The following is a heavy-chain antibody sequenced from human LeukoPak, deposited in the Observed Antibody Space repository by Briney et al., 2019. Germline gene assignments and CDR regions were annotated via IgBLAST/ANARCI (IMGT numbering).Heavy chain of an antibody. CDR2: ISWNSSSI. CDR3: AKDIVSSIAARGAFDI. J-gene: IGHJ3*02. V-gene: IGHV3-9*03. CDR1: GFTFDDYA. D-gene: IGHD6-6*01. Sequence: GRSLRLSCAASGFTFDDYAMHWVRQAPGKGLEWVSGISWNSSSIGYADSVKGRFTISRDNAKNSLYLQMNSLRAEDMALYYCAKDIVSSIAARGAFDIWGQGTMVTVSS.